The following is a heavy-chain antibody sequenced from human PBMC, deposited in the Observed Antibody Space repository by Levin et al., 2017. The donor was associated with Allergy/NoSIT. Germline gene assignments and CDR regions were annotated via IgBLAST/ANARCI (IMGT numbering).Heavy chain of an antibody. D-gene: IGHD3-16*01. J-gene: IGHJ4*02. CDR3: VREGGGDSDSDQLDY. CDR2: IDTAGDT. Sequence: GGSLRLSCAASGFSFSSYDMHWVRQATGERLEWVSAIDTAGDTYYPASVRGRFTISRDNAKNSVYLQMNSLGAGDTAVYFCVREGGGDSDSDQLDYWGQGTLVSVSS. V-gene: IGHV3-13*01. CDR1: GFSFSSYD.